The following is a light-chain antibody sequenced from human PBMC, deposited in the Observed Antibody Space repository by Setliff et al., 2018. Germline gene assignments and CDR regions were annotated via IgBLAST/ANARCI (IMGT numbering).Light chain of an antibody. V-gene: IGLV1-40*01. CDR1: RSNIGGGYD. CDR3: QSYDSSLRGSV. Sequence: QSVLTQPPSVSGAPGQRVTISCTGSRSNIGGGYDVHWYQQLPGTAPKVLIYGDSNRPSGVPDRFSGSKSGTSASLAITGLQAEDEADYYCQSYDSSLRGSVFGGGTK. J-gene: IGLJ2*01. CDR2: GDS.